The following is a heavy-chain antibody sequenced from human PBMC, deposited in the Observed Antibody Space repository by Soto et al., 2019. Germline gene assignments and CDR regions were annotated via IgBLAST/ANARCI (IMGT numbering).Heavy chain of an antibody. CDR3: ARAQSVEFHNWFDP. J-gene: IGHJ5*02. CDR2: ISYDGSNK. D-gene: IGHD3-10*01. CDR1: GFTFSSYA. V-gene: IGHV3-30-3*01. Sequence: GGSLRLSCAASGFTFSSYAMHWVRQAPGKGLEWVAVISYDGSNKYYADSVKGRFTISRDNSKNTLYLQMNSLSAADTAVFYCARAQSVEFHNWFDPWGQGTLVTVSS.